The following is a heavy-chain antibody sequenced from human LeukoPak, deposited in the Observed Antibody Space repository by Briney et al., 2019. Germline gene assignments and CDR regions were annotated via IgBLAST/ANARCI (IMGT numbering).Heavy chain of an antibody. CDR2: IYYSGSA. Sequence: SETLSLTCIVSGASISSGHYYWSWIRQPPGKGLEWIGYIYYSGSAYYNPSLMTRVSISVDTSKNQFSVRLTSVSAADTAVYYCARAPIGAYWRQGTLVTVSS. V-gene: IGHV4-30-4*08. CDR3: ARAPIGAY. J-gene: IGHJ4*02. D-gene: IGHD3-10*01. CDR1: GASISSGHYY.